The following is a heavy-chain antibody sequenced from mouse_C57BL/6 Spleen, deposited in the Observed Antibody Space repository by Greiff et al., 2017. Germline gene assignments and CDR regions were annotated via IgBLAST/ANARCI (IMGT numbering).Heavy chain of an antibody. V-gene: IGHV1-55*01. CDR1: GYTFTSYW. CDR3: ARGRITTVVATRYFDV. J-gene: IGHJ1*03. CDR2: SYPGSGST. D-gene: IGHD1-1*01. Sequence: QVQLKQPGAELVKPGASVKMSCKASGYTFTSYWITWVKQRPGQGLEWIGDSYPGSGSTNYNEKFKSKATLTVDTSSSTAYMQLSSLTSEDSAVYYCARGRITTVVATRYFDVWGTGTTVTVSS.